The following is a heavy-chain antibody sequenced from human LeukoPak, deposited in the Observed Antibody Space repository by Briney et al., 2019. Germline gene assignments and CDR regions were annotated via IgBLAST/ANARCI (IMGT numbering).Heavy chain of an antibody. J-gene: IGHJ6*03. D-gene: IGHD5-24*01. CDR1: DGSFSGYY. CDR2: INHSGRT. CDR3: ARQSRLQLPNHNYYYMDV. Sequence: SENLSLTCGVYDGSFSGYYWSWIRQPPGKGLEWIGEINHSGRTHYNPSLKSRVTISVDTSKNQFSLKVSSVTAADTAVYFCARQSRLQLPNHNYYYMDVWGNGTTVTVSS. V-gene: IGHV4-34*01.